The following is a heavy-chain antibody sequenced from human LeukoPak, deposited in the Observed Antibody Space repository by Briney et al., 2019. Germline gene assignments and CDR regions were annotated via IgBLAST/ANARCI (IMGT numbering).Heavy chain of an antibody. J-gene: IGHJ3*02. Sequence: GGSLRLSCAASGFTFTTYTMNWVRQAPGKGLEWISSISSSSDYIYYADSVSGRFTVSRDNSKNSLFLQMNSLRAEDTAVYYCAREVPAAMSGFDIWGQGTMVTVSS. V-gene: IGHV3-21*01. D-gene: IGHD2-2*01. CDR3: AREVPAAMSGFDI. CDR2: ISSSSDYI. CDR1: GFTFTTYT.